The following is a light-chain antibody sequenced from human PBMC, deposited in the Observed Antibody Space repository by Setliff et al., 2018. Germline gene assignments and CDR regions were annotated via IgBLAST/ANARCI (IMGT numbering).Light chain of an antibody. CDR1: SSDVGYYNY. Sequence: QSVLTQPASVSGSPGQSITISCTGTSSDVGYYNYVSWYQQHPGKAPKLMIYEVSNRPSGASNRFSGSKSGNTASLAISGLQAKDEADYYCSSYTSSSTRVFGTGTKVTVL. J-gene: IGLJ1*01. CDR2: EVS. V-gene: IGLV2-14*01. CDR3: SSYTSSSTRV.